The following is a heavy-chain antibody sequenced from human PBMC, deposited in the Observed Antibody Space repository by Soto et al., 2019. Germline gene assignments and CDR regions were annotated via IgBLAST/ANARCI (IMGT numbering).Heavy chain of an antibody. Sequence: SETLSLTCNVSGVSIDSYYWTWLRRPPGKGLEWIGYISYSGSATYNPSLQSRVTISVDTSKSHFSLTLNSVTAADTAVYYCARDMYIYDSRTYHNPVNWFDPWGQGILVTVSS. CDR3: ARDMYIYDSRTYHNPVNWFDP. J-gene: IGHJ5*02. CDR2: ISYSGSA. D-gene: IGHD3-10*01. CDR1: GVSIDSYY. V-gene: IGHV4-59*01.